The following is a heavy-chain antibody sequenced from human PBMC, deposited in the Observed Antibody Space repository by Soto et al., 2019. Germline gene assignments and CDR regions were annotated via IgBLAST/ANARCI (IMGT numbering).Heavy chain of an antibody. V-gene: IGHV1-8*01. Sequence: GASVKVSCKASGYTFTSYDINWVRQATGQGLEWMGWMNPNSGNTGYAQKFQGRVTMTRNTSISTAYMELSSLRSEDTAVYYCARVADCSSTSCYDAYYYYYYMAVWGKGTTVTVSS. D-gene: IGHD2-2*01. CDR3: ARVADCSSTSCYDAYYYYYYMAV. CDR1: GYTFTSYD. CDR2: MNPNSGNT. J-gene: IGHJ6*03.